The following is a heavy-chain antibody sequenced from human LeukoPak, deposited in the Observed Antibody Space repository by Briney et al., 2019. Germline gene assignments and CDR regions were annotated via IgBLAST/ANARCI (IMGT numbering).Heavy chain of an antibody. CDR1: GYSFTSYW. CDR3: ARRAYDFWSGLGGEWMDY. CDR2: IYPGDSDT. Sequence: GESLKISCKGSGYSFTSYWIGWVRQMPGKGLEWMGIIYPGDSDTRYSPSFQGQVTISADKSISTAYLQWSSLKASDTAMYYCARRAYDFWSGLGGEWMDYWGQGTLVTVSS. V-gene: IGHV5-51*01. D-gene: IGHD3-3*01. J-gene: IGHJ4*02.